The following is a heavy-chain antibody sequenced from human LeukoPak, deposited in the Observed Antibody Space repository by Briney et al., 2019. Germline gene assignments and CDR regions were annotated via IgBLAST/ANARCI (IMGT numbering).Heavy chain of an antibody. CDR3: ARTPDYGDYAYYYGMDV. D-gene: IGHD4-17*01. V-gene: IGHV1-46*01. Sequence: ASVKVSCKASGGTFSSYAISWVRQAPGQGLEWMGIINPSGGSTSYAQKFQGRVTMTRDTSTSTVYMELSSLRSEDTAVYYCARTPDYGDYAYYYGMDVWGQGTTVTVSS. CDR1: GGTFSSYA. J-gene: IGHJ6*02. CDR2: INPSGGST.